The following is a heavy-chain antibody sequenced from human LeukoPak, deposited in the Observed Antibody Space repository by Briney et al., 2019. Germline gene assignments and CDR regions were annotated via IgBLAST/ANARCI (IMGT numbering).Heavy chain of an antibody. V-gene: IGHV1-24*01. CDR3: ARDLDTAMAMGY. CDR2: FDPEDGET. CDR1: GYTLTELS. D-gene: IGHD5-18*01. J-gene: IGHJ4*02. Sequence: ASVKVSCKVSGYTLTELSMHWVRQAPGKGLEWMGGFDPEDGETIYAQKFQGRVTMTEDTSTDTAYMELSSLRSEDTAVYYCARDLDTAMAMGYWGQGTLVTVSS.